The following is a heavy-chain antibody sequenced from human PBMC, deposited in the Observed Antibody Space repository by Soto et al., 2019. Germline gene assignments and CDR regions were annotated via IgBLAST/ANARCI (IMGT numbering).Heavy chain of an antibody. J-gene: IGHJ4*02. D-gene: IGHD3-3*01. CDR2: ISWNSDSI. Sequence: EAQLVESGGGFVQPGRSLRLSCAGSGFIFDDFAIHWVRQAPGKGLKWVSGISWNSDSIGYAQSVKGRFTISRDNAQKALYLQMNSLRVEDTALYFCTKVGGLYDFWSRSLHFDLWGQGTIVKVSS. CDR3: TKVGGLYDFWSRSLHFDL. CDR1: GFIFDDFA. V-gene: IGHV3-9*01.